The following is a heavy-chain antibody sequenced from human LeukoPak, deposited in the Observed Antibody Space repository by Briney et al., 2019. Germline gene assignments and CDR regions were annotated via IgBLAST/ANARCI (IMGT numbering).Heavy chain of an antibody. J-gene: IGHJ4*02. CDR3: ARAVTNYYDSSGYRTARGYHFDY. Sequence: GASVTVSCKASGYTLTSYAVNWVRQAPGQGLEWMGWINTNTGNPTYVQGFTGRFVFSLDTSVSTAYLEISSLKAEDTAVYYCARAVTNYYDSSGYRTARGYHFDYWGQGTLVTASS. CDR2: INTNTGNP. V-gene: IGHV7-4-1*02. CDR1: GYTLTSYA. D-gene: IGHD3-22*01.